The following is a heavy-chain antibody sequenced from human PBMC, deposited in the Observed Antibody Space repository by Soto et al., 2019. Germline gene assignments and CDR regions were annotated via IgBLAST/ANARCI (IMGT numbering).Heavy chain of an antibody. D-gene: IGHD6-19*01. J-gene: IGHJ4*02. CDR1: GFTFSSYA. CDR2: ISGSGGST. V-gene: IGHV3-23*01. CDR3: AKIIAVAGTRYFDY. Sequence: GGSLRLSCAASGFTFSSYARSWVRQAPGKGLEWVSAISGSGGSTYYADSVKGRFTISRDNSKNTLYLQMNSLRAEDTAVYYCAKIIAVAGTRYFDYWGQGTLVTVSS.